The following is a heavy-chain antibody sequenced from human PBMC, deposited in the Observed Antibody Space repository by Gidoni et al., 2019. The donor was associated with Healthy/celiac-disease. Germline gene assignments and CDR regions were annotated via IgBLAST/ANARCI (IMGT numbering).Heavy chain of an antibody. V-gene: IGHV1-18*01. CDR2: ISAYNGNT. J-gene: IGHJ4*02. CDR1: GYTFTSYG. D-gene: IGHD4-17*01. CDR3: ARAWETYGDPKDRFDY. Sequence: QVPLVQSGAEVTKPGASVKVSCKVSGYTFTSYGISWVRQAPGQGLEWMGWISAYNGNTNYAQKLQGRVTMTTDTSTSTAYMELRSLRSDDTAVYYCARAWETYGDPKDRFDYWGQGTLVTVSS.